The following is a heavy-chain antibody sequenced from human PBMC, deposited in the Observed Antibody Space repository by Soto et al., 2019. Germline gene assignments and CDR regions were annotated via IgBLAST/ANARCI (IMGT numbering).Heavy chain of an antibody. Sequence: SETLSLTCTVSGGSISSGGYYWSWIRQHPGKGLEWIGYVYYSGSTYYNPSLKSRVTISVDTSKNRFSLKLSSVTAADTAVYYSARLGRYGDYAGVDSWGQGTLVTVSS. CDR3: ARLGRYGDYAGVDS. V-gene: IGHV4-31*03. CDR2: VYYSGST. D-gene: IGHD4-17*01. J-gene: IGHJ4*02. CDR1: GGSISSGGYY.